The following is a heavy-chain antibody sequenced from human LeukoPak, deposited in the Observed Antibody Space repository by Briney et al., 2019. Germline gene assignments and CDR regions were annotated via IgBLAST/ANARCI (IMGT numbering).Heavy chain of an antibody. CDR1: GGSISPYY. Sequence: SETLSLTCSVSGGSISPYYWSWIRQPPGKGLEWVGYIYYSGTTNYNPSLQSRVTISAATSKNQFSLKLSSVTAADTALYYCARDSASAGGFDYWGQGTLVTVSS. V-gene: IGHV4-59*01. CDR2: IYYSGTT. CDR3: ARDSASAGGFDY. D-gene: IGHD2-15*01. J-gene: IGHJ4*02.